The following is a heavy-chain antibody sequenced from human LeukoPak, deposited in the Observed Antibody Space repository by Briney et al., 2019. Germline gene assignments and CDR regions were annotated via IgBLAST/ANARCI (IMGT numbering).Heavy chain of an antibody. J-gene: IGHJ4*02. D-gene: IGHD5-24*01. V-gene: IGHV4-61*02. CDR1: GGSISSGSYY. CDR3: ARGERWLQSSDY. Sequence: SETLSLTCTVSGGSISSGSYYWSWIRQPAGKGLEWIGRIYTSGSTNYNPSLKSRVTMSVDTSKNQFSLKLSSVTAADTAVYYCARGERWLQSSDYWGQGTLVTVSS. CDR2: IYTSGST.